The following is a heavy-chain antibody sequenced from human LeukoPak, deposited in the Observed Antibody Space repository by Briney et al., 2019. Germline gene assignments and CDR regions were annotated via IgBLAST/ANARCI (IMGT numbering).Heavy chain of an antibody. CDR1: GFTVSSNY. CDR3: ASLAGDI. V-gene: IGHV3-66*02. J-gene: IGHJ3*02. CDR2: VHTGGST. Sequence: GGSLRLSCAASGFTVSSNYMSWVRQAPGKRLEWVSVVHTGGSTYYADSVKGRFTISRDNSKNTVYLQMNSLRVEDTAVYYCASLAGDIWGQGTMVTVSS. D-gene: IGHD6-19*01.